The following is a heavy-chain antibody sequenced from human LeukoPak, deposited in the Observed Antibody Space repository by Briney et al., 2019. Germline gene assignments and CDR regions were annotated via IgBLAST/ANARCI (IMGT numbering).Heavy chain of an antibody. CDR1: GGSISSYY. D-gene: IGHD3-10*01. CDR2: ISYSGST. CDR3: ARVDYGSGSRYYYYFYMDV. J-gene: IGHJ6*03. Sequence: SETLSLTCTVSGGSISSYYWSWIRQPPGKGLEWIGYISYSGSTNYNPSLKSRVTMSLDTSRNQFSLKLSSVTAADTAVYPCARVDYGSGSRYYYYFYMDVWGKGTTVTVSS. V-gene: IGHV4-59*01.